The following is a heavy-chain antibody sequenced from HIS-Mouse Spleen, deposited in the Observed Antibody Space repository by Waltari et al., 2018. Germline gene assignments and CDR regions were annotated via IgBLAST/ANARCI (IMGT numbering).Heavy chain of an antibody. CDR3: ATRAHEDYYDSSGYKGAFDY. Sequence: EVQLLESGGGLVQPGGSLRLSCAASGFTFSSYAMSWVRQAPGKGLEWVSAISGSGGSTYYADSVKGRFTISRDNSKNTLYLQMNSLRAEDTAVYYCATRAHEDYYDSSGYKGAFDYWGQGTLVTVSS. V-gene: IGHV3-23*01. D-gene: IGHD3-22*01. J-gene: IGHJ4*02. CDR2: ISGSGGST. CDR1: GFTFSSYA.